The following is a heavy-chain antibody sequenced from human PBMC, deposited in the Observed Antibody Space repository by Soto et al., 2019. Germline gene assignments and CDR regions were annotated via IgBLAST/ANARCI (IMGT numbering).Heavy chain of an antibody. CDR1: GAALNSANYY. V-gene: IGHV4-31*03. Sequence: PSETLALTCTVCGAALNSANYYWSWNRQVPGKGLEWIGHIYVTGAVDYNPSLRDRITISQDTSERQFSLNLRLVTAADTAVYYCARLRIATNNYKWFDPWGQGTLVTVSS. CDR2: IYVTGAV. CDR3: ARLRIATNNYKWFDP. J-gene: IGHJ5*02. D-gene: IGHD2-21*01.